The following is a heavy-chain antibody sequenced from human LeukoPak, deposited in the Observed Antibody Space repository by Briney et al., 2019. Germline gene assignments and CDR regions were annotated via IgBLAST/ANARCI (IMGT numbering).Heavy chain of an antibody. CDR2: INPSGGST. J-gene: IGHJ4*02. V-gene: IGHV1-46*01. Sequence: ASVKVSCKASGYSFTSYYMHWVRQAPGQGLEWMGIINPSGGSTSYAQKFQGRVTMTRDTSTSTVYMVLSSLRSEDTAVYYCARDLSDCSSGSCYSKGVFDYWGQGTLVTVSS. D-gene: IGHD2-15*01. CDR1: GYSFTSYY. CDR3: ARDLSDCSSGSCYSKGVFDY.